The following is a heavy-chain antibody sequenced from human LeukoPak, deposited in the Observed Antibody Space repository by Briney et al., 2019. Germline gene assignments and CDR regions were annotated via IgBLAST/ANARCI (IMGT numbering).Heavy chain of an antibody. CDR2: INPSGGST. D-gene: IGHD6-13*01. J-gene: IGHJ1*01. Sequence: ASVKVSCKASGYTFSSYHIHWVRQAPGQGLEWMGIINPSGGSTSYAQKFQGRVTMTRDTSTSTVHVELSSLRSEDTAVYYCARDIAAAGTPASTEYFQHWGQGTLVTVSS. V-gene: IGHV1-46*01. CDR3: ARDIAAAGTPASTEYFQH. CDR1: GYTFSSYH.